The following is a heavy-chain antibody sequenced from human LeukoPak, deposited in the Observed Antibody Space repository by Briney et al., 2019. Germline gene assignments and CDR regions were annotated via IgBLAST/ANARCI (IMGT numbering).Heavy chain of an antibody. CDR1: GGSISGYY. CDR3: ARRPAVAGAPFDY. CDR2: IYYGGST. V-gene: IGHV4-59*08. Sequence: SQTLSLTCTVSGGSISGYYWSWIRQPPGKGLEWIGYIYYGGSTNYNPSLKSRVTISVDTSKNQFSLKLSSVTAADTAVYYCARRPAVAGAPFDYWGQGTLVTVSS. D-gene: IGHD6-19*01. J-gene: IGHJ4*02.